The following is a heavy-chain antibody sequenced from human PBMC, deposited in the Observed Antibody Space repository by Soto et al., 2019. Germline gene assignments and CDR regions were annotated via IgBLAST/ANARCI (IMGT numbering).Heavy chain of an antibody. Sequence: QLLESGPGLVKPSETLSLTCTVSGGSISSSSYYWGWIRQPPGKVLEWIGSIYYSGSTYYNPSLKSRVTISVDTSKNQFSLKLSSVTAADTAVYYCARLTYYDILTGYPPNNWFDPWGQGTLVTVSS. CDR3: ARLTYYDILTGYPPNNWFDP. CDR1: GGSISSSSYY. V-gene: IGHV4-39*01. D-gene: IGHD3-9*01. CDR2: IYYSGST. J-gene: IGHJ5*02.